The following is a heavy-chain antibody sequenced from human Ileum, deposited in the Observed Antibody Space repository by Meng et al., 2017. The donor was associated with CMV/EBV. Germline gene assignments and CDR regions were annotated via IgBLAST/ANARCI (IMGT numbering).Heavy chain of an antibody. J-gene: IGHJ5*01. CDR1: GFTFSTHD. Sequence: GESLKISCAASGFTFSTHDMNWVRQTPGKGLEWVSRITPGGGTDYADSVKGRFAISRDNSKNTLYLHMNSLRAEDTAVYYCAKDQSGWGWFDSWGQGTLVTVSS. V-gene: IGHV3-23*01. CDR2: ITPGGGT. CDR3: AKDQSGWGWFDS. D-gene: IGHD3-10*01.